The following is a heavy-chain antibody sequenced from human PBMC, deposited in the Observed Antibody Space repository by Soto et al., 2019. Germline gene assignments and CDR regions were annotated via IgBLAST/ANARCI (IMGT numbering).Heavy chain of an antibody. Sequence: GGSLRLSCAASGSIFRGYGMHWVRQAPGKGLEWVAGIKNDGSNINYADSVMGRFTISRDNAKNTLYLQMNSLRAEDTAVYYCARVATIGWHYYYYMDVWGKGTTVTVSS. CDR1: GSIFRGYG. D-gene: IGHD1-26*01. V-gene: IGHV3-33*01. J-gene: IGHJ6*03. CDR2: IKNDGSNI. CDR3: ARVATIGWHYYYYMDV.